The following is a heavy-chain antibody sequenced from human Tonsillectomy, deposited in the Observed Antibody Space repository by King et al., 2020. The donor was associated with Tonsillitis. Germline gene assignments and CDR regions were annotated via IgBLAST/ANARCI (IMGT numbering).Heavy chain of an antibody. Sequence: QLTLKESGPALVKPSQTLTLTCTFSGFSLSTRTMCVSWIRQPPGKALEWLALIDWDDDKYYSTSLKTRLTISKDTSKNQVVLTMSNMDPMDTATYYCARIRTSEVGYYDNGMDVWGQGTTVTVSS. J-gene: IGHJ6*02. D-gene: IGHD1-26*01. V-gene: IGHV2-70*01. CDR1: GFSLSTRTMC. CDR2: IDWDDDK. CDR3: ARIRTSEVGYYDNGMDV.